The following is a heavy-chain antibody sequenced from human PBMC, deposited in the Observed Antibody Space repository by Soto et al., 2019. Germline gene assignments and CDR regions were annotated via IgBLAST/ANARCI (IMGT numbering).Heavy chain of an antibody. D-gene: IGHD5-18*01. CDR1: GFTFSNYA. CDR3: AKSKLGPNTAMGE. J-gene: IGHJ4*02. V-gene: IGHV3-23*01. CDR2: ISDSGGST. Sequence: PGGSLRLSCGAPGFTFSNYAMSWVRQAPGKGLQWVSLISDSGGSTYYANSVKGRFTISRDNSKNTLYLQMNSLRADDTAVYYCAKSKLGPNTAMGEWGQGTLVTVSS.